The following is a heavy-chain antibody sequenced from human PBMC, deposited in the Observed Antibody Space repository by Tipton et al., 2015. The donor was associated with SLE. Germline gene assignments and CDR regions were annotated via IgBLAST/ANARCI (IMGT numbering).Heavy chain of an antibody. D-gene: IGHD5-12*01. CDR1: GGSFSNHA. J-gene: IGHJ4*02. CDR3: ARDGGYSGFRDY. Sequence: QLVQSGAEVKKPGSSVKVSCKDSGGSFSNHAISWVRQAPGQGLEWMGGTIPPFGTANYAQKFQGRVTISADESTSTAYMELNSLRSDDTAVYYCARDGGYSGFRDYWGQGTLVTVYS. V-gene: IGHV1-69*01. CDR2: TIPPFGTA.